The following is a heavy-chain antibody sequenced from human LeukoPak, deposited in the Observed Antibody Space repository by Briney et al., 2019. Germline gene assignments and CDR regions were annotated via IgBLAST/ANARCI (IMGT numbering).Heavy chain of an antibody. J-gene: IGHJ4*02. CDR1: GGSISSYY. D-gene: IGHD3-22*01. V-gene: IGHV4-59*12. Sequence: SETLSLTCTVSGGSISSYYWSWIRQPPGKGLEWIGYIYYSGSTNYNPSLKSRVTISVDTSKNQFSLKLSSVTAADTAVYYCARGWGYYDSSGYSPLREQQDFDYWGQGTLVTVSS. CDR2: IYYSGST. CDR3: ARGWGYYDSSGYSPLREQQDFDY.